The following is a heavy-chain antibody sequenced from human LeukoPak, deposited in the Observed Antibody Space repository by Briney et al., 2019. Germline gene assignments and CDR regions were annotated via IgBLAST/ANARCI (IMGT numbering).Heavy chain of an antibody. CDR1: GFTFSSYS. V-gene: IGHV3-23*01. CDR3: ANWPTKAFDY. CDR2: ISGSGGST. J-gene: IGHJ4*02. Sequence: GGSLRLSCAASGFTFSSYSMNWVRQAPGKGLEWVSAISGSGGSTYYADSVKGRFTISRDNSKNTLYLQMNSLRAEDTAVYYCANWPTKAFDYWGQGTLVTVSS. D-gene: IGHD2-8*01.